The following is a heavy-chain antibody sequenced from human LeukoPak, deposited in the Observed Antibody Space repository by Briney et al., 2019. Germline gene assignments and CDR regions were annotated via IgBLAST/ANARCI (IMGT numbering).Heavy chain of an antibody. J-gene: IGHJ3*02. CDR3: ARDNSYGDFDI. V-gene: IGHV1-8*02. CDR2: MNPNSGNT. CDR1: GYTFTSYG. Sequence: ASVKVSCKASGYTFTSYGISWVRQATGQGLEWMGWMNPNSGNTGYAQRFQGRVTMTRNTSISTAYMELSSLRSEDTAVYYCARDNSYGDFDIWGQGTMVTVSS. D-gene: IGHD5-18*01.